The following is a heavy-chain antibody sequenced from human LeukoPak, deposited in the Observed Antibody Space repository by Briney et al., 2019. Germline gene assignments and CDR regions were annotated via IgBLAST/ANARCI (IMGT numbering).Heavy chain of an antibody. Sequence: GESLKISCKGSGYSFTSYWIGWVRQMPGKGLERMGIIYPGDSDARYSPSFQGQVTISADKSISTAYLQWSSLKASDTAMYYCASRTMVRAGRHYYYGMDVWGQGTTVTVSS. D-gene: IGHD3-10*01. V-gene: IGHV5-51*01. CDR1: GYSFTSYW. J-gene: IGHJ6*02. CDR3: ASRTMVRAGRHYYYGMDV. CDR2: IYPGDSDA.